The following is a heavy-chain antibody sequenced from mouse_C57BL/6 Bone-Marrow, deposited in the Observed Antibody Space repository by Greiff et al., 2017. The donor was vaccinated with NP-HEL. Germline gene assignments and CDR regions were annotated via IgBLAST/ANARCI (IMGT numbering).Heavy chain of an antibody. V-gene: IGHV14-3*01. D-gene: IGHD2-3*01. CDR1: GFNIKNTY. J-gene: IGHJ4*01. CDR3: APLTTVARYDGYYGNYYAMDD. Sequence: VQLQQSVAELVRPGASVKLSCTASGFNIKNTYMHWVKQRPEQGLEWIGRIDPANGNTKYAPKFQGKATITADPSSNTAYLQLSSLTSEDTAIYYCAPLTTVARYDGYYGNYYAMDDWGQGTSVTVSS. CDR2: IDPANGNT.